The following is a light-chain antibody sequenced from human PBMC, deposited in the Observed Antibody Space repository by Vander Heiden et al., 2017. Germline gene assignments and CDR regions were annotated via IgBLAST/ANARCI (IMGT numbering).Light chain of an antibody. J-gene: IGKJ3*01. CDR2: LGS. Sequence: DIVMTQSPLSLSVTPGEPASISCRSSQSLLHGNGYTYLDWYLQKPGQSPHLLIYLGSNRASGVPDRFSGSASGTDFTLKITRVEAEDVGIYYCMQTLQTPFTFGHGTKVEIK. V-gene: IGKV2-28*01. CDR3: MQTLQTPFT. CDR1: QSLLHGNGYTY.